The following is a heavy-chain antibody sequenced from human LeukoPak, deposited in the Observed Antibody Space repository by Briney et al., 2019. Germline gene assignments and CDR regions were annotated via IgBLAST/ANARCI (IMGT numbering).Heavy chain of an antibody. CDR2: IYHSGST. J-gene: IGHJ5*02. V-gene: IGHV4-39*07. D-gene: IGHD3-10*01. Sequence: PSETLSLTCTVSGGSISRSSYYWGWIRQPPGKGLEWIGSIYHSGSTYYNPSLKSRVTISVDTSKNQFSLKLSSVTAADTAVYYCASYGSGVYNWFDPWGQGTLVTVSS. CDR1: GGSISRSSYY. CDR3: ASYGSGVYNWFDP.